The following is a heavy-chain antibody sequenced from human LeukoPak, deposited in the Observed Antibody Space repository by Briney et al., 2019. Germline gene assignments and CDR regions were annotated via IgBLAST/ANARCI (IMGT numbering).Heavy chain of an antibody. CDR2: INPNSGAT. D-gene: IGHD4-17*01. V-gene: IGHV1-2*06. J-gene: IGHJ4*02. CDR3: ARDSTVTTGIDY. CDR1: GYTFTVHY. Sequence: ASVKVSCKASGYTFTVHYLHWLRQAPGQGLEWMGRINPNSGATNYAQKFQGRVTMTRDTSISTAYMELSRLRSDDTAVYYCARDSTVTTGIDYWGQGTLVTFSS.